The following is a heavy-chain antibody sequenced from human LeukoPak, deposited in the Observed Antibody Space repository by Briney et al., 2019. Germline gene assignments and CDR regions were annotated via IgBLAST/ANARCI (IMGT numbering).Heavy chain of an antibody. V-gene: IGHV1-18*01. D-gene: IGHD3-10*01. CDR3: ARDEGRGSGSYFPNYFDY. J-gene: IGHJ4*02. CDR1: GYTFTRYG. Sequence: ASVKVSCKASGYTFTRYGISWVRQAPGEGLEWMGWISAKNGDTKYVQKLQGRVTMTTDTSTSTAYMDLRTLRSDDTAVYYCARDEGRGSGSYFPNYFDYWGQGTLVTVSS. CDR2: ISAKNGDT.